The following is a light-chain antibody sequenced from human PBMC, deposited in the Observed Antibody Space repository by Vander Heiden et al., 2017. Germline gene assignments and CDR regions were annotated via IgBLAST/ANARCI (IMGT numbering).Light chain of an antibody. CDR1: KLGDKY. V-gene: IGLV3-1*01. Sequence: SYALTQPPSVSVSPGQTASITCSGDKLGDKYACWDQQKPDQSHVLVIYKNSKRAAGTPDRFSGSNSDNTATPTIGGTEAVDEDDYYCQAGDSSTVVFGGGTKLTVL. CDR2: KNS. J-gene: IGLJ2*01. CDR3: QAGDSSTVV.